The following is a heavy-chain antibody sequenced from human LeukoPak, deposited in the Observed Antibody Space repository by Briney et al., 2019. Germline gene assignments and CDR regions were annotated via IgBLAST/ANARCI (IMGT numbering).Heavy chain of an antibody. J-gene: IGHJ4*02. D-gene: IGHD1-1*01. CDR3: ARRTTGTGPFDY. CDR2: IYYRGST. V-gene: IGHV4-59*08. CDR1: GGSISSYY. Sequence: SETLSLTCTVSGGSISSYYWSWIRQPPGKGLEWIAYIYYRGSTNYNPSLKSRVAISVDTSKNQFSLKLSSVTAADTAVYYCARRTTGTGPFDYWGQGTLVTVSS.